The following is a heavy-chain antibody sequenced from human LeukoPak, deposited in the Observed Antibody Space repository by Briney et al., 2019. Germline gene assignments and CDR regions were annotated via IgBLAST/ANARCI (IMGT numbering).Heavy chain of an antibody. CDR1: GYIFTGYY. CDR2: INPNSGDT. D-gene: IGHD5-18*01. J-gene: IGHJ4*02. Sequence: ASVKVSCKASGYIFTGYYMHWVRQAPGQGLEWMGWINPNSGDTNYVQKFQGRVTMTTDTSISTAYMELSSLRSDDTAVYYCARIHSTSERYYFDYWGQGTLVTVSS. V-gene: IGHV1-2*02. CDR3: ARIHSTSERYYFDY.